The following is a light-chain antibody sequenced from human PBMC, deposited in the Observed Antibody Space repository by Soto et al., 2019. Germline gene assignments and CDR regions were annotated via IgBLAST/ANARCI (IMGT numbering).Light chain of an antibody. CDR1: SSDIGAYTS. Sequence: ALTQPASVSGSPGQSITISCTGSSSDIGAYTSVSWYQQHPGKAPKLMIYEVSNRPSGVSRRFSGSKSGNTASLTISGLQPEDEAHYYCSSYPSDNRDYVFGPGTKVTVL. CDR2: EVS. CDR3: SSYPSDNRDYV. V-gene: IGLV2-14*01. J-gene: IGLJ1*01.